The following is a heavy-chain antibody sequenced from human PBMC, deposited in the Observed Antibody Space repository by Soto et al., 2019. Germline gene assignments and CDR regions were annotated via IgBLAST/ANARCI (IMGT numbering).Heavy chain of an antibody. J-gene: IGHJ6*02. CDR1: GFTLSSYD. CDR3: TRKTPPTGMEV. CDR2: IGSGGDT. D-gene: IGHD3-9*01. Sequence: EVQLVESGGGLVQPGGSLRLSCAASGFTLSSYDIHWVRQATGEGLAWVSGIGSGGDTHYADSVKGRFIISREDGKNSLYIQMNMLRVGDTAVYYCTRKTPPTGMEVWGQGATVTVSS. V-gene: IGHV3-13*01.